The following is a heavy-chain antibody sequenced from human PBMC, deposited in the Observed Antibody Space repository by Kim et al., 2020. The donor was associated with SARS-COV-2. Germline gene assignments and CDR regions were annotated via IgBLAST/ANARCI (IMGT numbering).Heavy chain of an antibody. D-gene: IGHD3-3*01. V-gene: IGHV4-34*01. Sequence: SETLSLTCAVYGGSISGYHGTWIRQRQGKGLEWVGVINHSGSTSCNPSLKSRVTISVDTSKNQFSLKLRSVTAADTAVYDCARGRAGVVPSPILGIGPYYEYYRMDVWGQGTTVTVSS. J-gene: IGHJ6*02. CDR3: ARGRAGVVPSPILGIGPYYEYYRMDV. CDR2: INHSGST. CDR1: GGSISGYH.